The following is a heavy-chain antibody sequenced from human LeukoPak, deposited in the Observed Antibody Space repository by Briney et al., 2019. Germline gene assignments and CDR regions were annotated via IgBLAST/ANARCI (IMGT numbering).Heavy chain of an antibody. V-gene: IGHV4-4*07. CDR2: IYSSGNT. CDR1: GGSISSYY. CDR3: ARDSTTWRGFDC. Sequence: SETLSLTCNVSGGSISSYYWSWIRQPAGKGLEWIGRIYSSGNTNYNPSLKSRLTMSVDTSRNQFSLNLTSVTAADTAVCYCARDSTTWRGFDCWGQGSLVTVSS. D-gene: IGHD2-2*01. J-gene: IGHJ4*02.